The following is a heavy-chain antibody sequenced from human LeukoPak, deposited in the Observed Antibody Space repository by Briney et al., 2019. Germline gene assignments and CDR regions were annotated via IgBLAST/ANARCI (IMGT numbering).Heavy chain of an antibody. Sequence: SETLSLTCTVSGGSISSYYWSWIRQAPGKGLEWIANIDYSGNTIYNPALKSRVTISMDKSKNQLSLKLNFVTAADTAVYYCARDRGGYTYSHDYWGQGTLVTVSS. V-gene: IGHV4-59*12. D-gene: IGHD5-18*01. J-gene: IGHJ4*02. CDR3: ARDRGGYTYSHDY. CDR2: IDYSGNT. CDR1: GGSISSYY.